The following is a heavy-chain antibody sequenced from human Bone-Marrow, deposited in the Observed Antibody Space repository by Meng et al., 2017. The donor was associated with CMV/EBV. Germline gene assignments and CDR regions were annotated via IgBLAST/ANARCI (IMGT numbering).Heavy chain of an antibody. CDR3: ARELSVITIFGVPDRGAWFDP. Sequence: ASVKVSCKASGYTFTSYGISWVRQAPGQGLEWMGWISAYNGNTNYAQKLQGRVTMTTDTSTSTAYMELSSLRSEDTAVYYCARELSVITIFGVPDRGAWFDPWGQGTLVTVSS. CDR2: ISAYNGNT. D-gene: IGHD3-3*01. V-gene: IGHV1-18*01. J-gene: IGHJ5*02. CDR1: GYTFTSYG.